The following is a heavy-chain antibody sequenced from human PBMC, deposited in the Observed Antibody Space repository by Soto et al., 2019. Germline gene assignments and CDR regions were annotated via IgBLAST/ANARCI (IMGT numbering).Heavy chain of an antibody. V-gene: IGHV3-23*01. CDR2: ISGSGGSA. Sequence: GGSLRLSCAASGFSFSSYDMSWVRQAPGKGLEWVSGISGSGGSAYYADSVKGRFTISRDNSKNTLYVQMNSLRAEDTAIYYCAKEDDAWTNGHFDFWGQGTMVTVSS. D-gene: IGHD2-8*01. J-gene: IGHJ3*01. CDR1: GFSFSSYD. CDR3: AKEDDAWTNGHFDF.